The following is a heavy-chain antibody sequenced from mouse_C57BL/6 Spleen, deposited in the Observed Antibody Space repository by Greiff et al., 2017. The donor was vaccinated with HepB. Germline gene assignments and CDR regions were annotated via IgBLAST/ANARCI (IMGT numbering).Heavy chain of an antibody. D-gene: IGHD4-1*01. Sequence: VQLQQSGAELVRPGASVKLSCTASGFNIKDDYMHWVKQRPEQGLEWIGWIDPENGDTEYASKFQGKATITAETSSNTAYLQLSSLTSDDTAVYYCTRLGKAYWGQGTLVTVSA. CDR1: GFNIKDDY. V-gene: IGHV14-4*01. J-gene: IGHJ3*01. CDR3: TRLGKAY. CDR2: IDPENGDT.